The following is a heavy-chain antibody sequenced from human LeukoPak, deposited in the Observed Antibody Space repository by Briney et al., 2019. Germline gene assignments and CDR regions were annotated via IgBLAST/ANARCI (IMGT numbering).Heavy chain of an antibody. Sequence: GGSLRLSCTVSGFTFNNHAMSWVRQAPGKGLEWVSAISGSGDSTFYADSVKGRFTISRDNSKNTLYLQMNSLRAEDTAVYYCAREGRNYYDSSGYYLDYWGQGTLVTVSS. CDR3: AREGRNYYDSSGYYLDY. J-gene: IGHJ4*02. CDR2: ISGSGDST. D-gene: IGHD3-22*01. CDR1: GFTFNNHA. V-gene: IGHV3-23*01.